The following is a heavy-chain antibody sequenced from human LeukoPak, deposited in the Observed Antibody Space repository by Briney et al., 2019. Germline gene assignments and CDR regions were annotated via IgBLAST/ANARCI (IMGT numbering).Heavy chain of an antibody. D-gene: IGHD3-22*01. CDR3: ARRVITWGWFDP. J-gene: IGHJ5*02. CDR1: GESFSGYY. CDR2: INHSGST. Sequence: PSETLSLTCAVYGESFSGYYWSWIRQPPGKGLEWIGEINHSGSTNYNPSLKSRVTISVDTSKNQFSLKLSSVTAAETAVYYCARRVITWGWFDPWGQGTLVTVSS. V-gene: IGHV4-34*01.